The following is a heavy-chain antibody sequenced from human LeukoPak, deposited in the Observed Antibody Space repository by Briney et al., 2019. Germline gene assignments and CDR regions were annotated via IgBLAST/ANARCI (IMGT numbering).Heavy chain of an antibody. CDR2: IIPILGIA. V-gene: IGHV1-69*04. Sequence: SVKVSCKASGGTFSSYAISWVRQAPRQGLEWMGRIIPILGIANYAQKFQGRVTITADKSTSTAYMELSSLRSEDTAVYYCARNMCGWGSSTSCPFDYWGQGTLVTVSS. J-gene: IGHJ4*02. CDR1: GGTFSSYA. CDR3: ARNMCGWGSSTSCPFDY. D-gene: IGHD2-2*01.